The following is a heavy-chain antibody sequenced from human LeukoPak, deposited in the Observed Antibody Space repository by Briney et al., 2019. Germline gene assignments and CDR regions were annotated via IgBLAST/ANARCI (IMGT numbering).Heavy chain of an antibody. V-gene: IGHV5-51*01. CDR2: IYPGDSDT. J-gene: IGHJ3*02. CDR3: ARQQGLTNWDAFDI. Sequence: ASVKISCKGSGYSFTSYWIGWVRQMPGKGLEWMGIIYPGDSDTRYSPSFQGQATISADKSISTAYLQWSSLKASDTAMYYCARQQGLTNWDAFDIWGQGTMVTVSS. CDR1: GYSFTSYW. D-gene: IGHD1-1*01.